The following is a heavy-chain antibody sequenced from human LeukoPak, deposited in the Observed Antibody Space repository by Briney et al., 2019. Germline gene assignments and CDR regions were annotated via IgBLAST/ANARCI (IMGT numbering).Heavy chain of an antibody. CDR3: AKDWNYYGSGSYTD. CDR1: GFTFSNYE. Sequence: GGSLRLSCAASGFTFSNYEMNWVRQAPGKGLEWLSYIGTSEGGIQYADSVKGRFTISRDNSKNTLYLQMNSLRAEDTAVYYCAKDWNYYGSGSYTDWGQGTLVTVSS. J-gene: IGHJ4*02. V-gene: IGHV3-23*01. D-gene: IGHD3-10*01. CDR2: IGTSEGGI.